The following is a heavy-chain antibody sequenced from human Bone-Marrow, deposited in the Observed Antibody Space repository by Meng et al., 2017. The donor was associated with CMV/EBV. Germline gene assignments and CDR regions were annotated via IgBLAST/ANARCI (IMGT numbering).Heavy chain of an antibody. V-gene: IGHV3-15*01. D-gene: IGHD3-3*01. CDR1: GFTFANAW. Sequence: GESLKISCEASGFTFANAWMTWVRQSPGRGLEWIGRIYSKTDDGTTDYAAVAKGRFVISRDDSKKTLYLEMTSLKSEDTAVYYCAAQRYDFWSGYYNGWFDPWGQGTLVTVSS. CDR2: IYSKTDDGTT. J-gene: IGHJ5*02. CDR3: AAQRYDFWSGYYNGWFDP.